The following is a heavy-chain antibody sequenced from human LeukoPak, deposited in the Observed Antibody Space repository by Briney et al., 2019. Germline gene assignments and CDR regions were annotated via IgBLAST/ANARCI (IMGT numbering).Heavy chain of an antibody. CDR2: ITGSGYST. CDR3: AKDRWLQGYFDY. J-gene: IGHJ4*02. V-gene: IGHV3-23*01. D-gene: IGHD5-24*01. Sequence: GGSLRLSCAASGFTFSNYAMNWVRQAPGKGLEWVSVITGSGYSTYYADSVKGRCTISRDNSKKTVYLQMNSLRTEDTAVYYCAKDRWLQGYFDYWGQGTLVTVSS. CDR1: GFTFSNYA.